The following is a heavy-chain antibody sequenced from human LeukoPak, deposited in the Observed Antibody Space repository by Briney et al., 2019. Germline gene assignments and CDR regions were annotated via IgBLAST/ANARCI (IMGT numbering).Heavy chain of an antibody. V-gene: IGHV3-7*02. CDR3: ASSPRH. CDR1: GFSFSSYW. J-gene: IGHJ4*02. CDR2: IKQDESEK. Sequence: GGSLRLSCVASGFSFSSYWMSWVRQAPGKGLEWVANIKQDESEKYYGASVKGRFTISRDNAKNSLCLQMNSLRAEDTAVYYCASSPRHWGQGTLVTVSS.